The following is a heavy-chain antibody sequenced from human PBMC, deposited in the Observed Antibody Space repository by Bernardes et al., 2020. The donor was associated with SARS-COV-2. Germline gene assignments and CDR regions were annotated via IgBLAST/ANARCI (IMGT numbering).Heavy chain of an antibody. V-gene: IGHV3-74*01. J-gene: IGHJ4*02. CDR1: GLTFSSFW. Sequence: GGSLRLSRAASGLTFSSFWMHWVRQVPGKGLVWVSRINEDGTITDYADSVKGRFTISRDNAKNTLFLHMNSLRAEDTAVYYCARDVVGKEDFWGPGTLVTVSS. D-gene: IGHD2-15*01. CDR3: ARDVVGKEDF. CDR2: INEDGTIT.